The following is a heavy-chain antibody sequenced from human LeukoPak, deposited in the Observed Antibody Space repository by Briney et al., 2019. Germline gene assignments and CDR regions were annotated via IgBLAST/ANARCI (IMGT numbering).Heavy chain of an antibody. CDR3: ARGKRYSYGYNLAY. Sequence: GASVKVSCKASGGTFSSYAISWVRQAPGQGLEWMGRIIPIFGTANYAQKFQGRVTITTDESTSTAYMELSSLRSEDTAVYYCARGKRYSYGYNLAYWGQGTLVTVSS. V-gene: IGHV1-69*05. J-gene: IGHJ4*02. CDR1: GGTFSSYA. CDR2: IIPIFGTA. D-gene: IGHD5-18*01.